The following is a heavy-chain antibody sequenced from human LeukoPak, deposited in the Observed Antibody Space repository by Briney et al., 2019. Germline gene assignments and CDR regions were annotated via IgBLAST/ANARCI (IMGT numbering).Heavy chain of an antibody. J-gene: IGHJ4*02. CDR1: GYTFTNYD. CDR2: ISAYNGNT. V-gene: IGHV1-18*01. Sequence: ASVKVSCKASGYTFTNYDISWVRQAPGQGLEWMGWISAYNGNTNYAQKLQGRVTMTTDTSTSTAYMELRSLRSDDTAVYYCARGEYDILTGYYIPAPCYWGQGTLVTFSS. D-gene: IGHD3-9*01. CDR3: ARGEYDILTGYYIPAPCY.